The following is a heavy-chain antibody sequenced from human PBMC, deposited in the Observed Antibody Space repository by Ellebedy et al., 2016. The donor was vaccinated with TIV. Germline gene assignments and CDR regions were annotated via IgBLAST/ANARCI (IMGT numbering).Heavy chain of an antibody. J-gene: IGHJ4*02. Sequence: GESLKISCAVSGFSFSSYWMSWVRQAPGKGLEWVANIRQDGNKNYVDSVKGRFTISRDNAQNSLYLQMNSLRAEDTAVYYCVRGVGSSGSYWGQGTLVTVSS. CDR3: VRGVGSSGSY. CDR1: GFSFSSYW. V-gene: IGHV3-7*03. CDR2: IRQDGNK. D-gene: IGHD6-25*01.